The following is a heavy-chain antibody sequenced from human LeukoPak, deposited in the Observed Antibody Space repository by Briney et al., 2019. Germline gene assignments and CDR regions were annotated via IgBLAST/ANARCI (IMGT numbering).Heavy chain of an antibody. D-gene: IGHD2-15*01. J-gene: IGHJ3*02. Sequence: SETLSHPCAVYGGSFSGYYWSWIRQPPGKGLEWIGEINHSGSTNYNPSLKSRVTISVDTSKNQFSLKLSSVTAADTAVYYCASFLGYCSGGSCPDAFDIWGQGTMLTVSS. V-gene: IGHV4-34*01. CDR1: GGSFSGYY. CDR3: ASFLGYCSGGSCPDAFDI. CDR2: INHSGST.